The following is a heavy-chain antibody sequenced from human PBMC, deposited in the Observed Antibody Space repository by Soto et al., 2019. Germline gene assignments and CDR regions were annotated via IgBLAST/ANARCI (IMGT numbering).Heavy chain of an antibody. Sequence: PAESLKISCQAFEYSFRIYWISWVRQKPGGGLEWMGRVDPNDSFATYSPSFEGHVSISVDRSTNIVYLQWRSLRASDTATYYCARHQSGSGNSNFDFWGQGTPVTVS. J-gene: IGHJ4*02. CDR1: EYSFRIYW. CDR2: VDPNDSFA. CDR3: ARHQSGSGNSNFDF. D-gene: IGHD3-10*01. V-gene: IGHV5-10-1*01.